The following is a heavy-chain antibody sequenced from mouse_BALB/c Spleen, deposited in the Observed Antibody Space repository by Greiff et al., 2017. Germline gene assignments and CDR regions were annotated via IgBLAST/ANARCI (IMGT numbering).Heavy chain of an antibody. J-gene: IGHJ4*01. Sequence: QVHVKQSGPGLVQPSQSLSITCTVPGFSLTSYGVHWVRQSPGKGLEWLGVIWSGGSTDYIAAFISRLSISQDNSKGQVFFKMNSLQANDTAIYYCARTRGLRSCYAMDYWGQGTSVTVSS. CDR2: IWSGGST. D-gene: IGHD2-4*01. CDR3: ARTRGLRSCYAMDY. V-gene: IGHV2-2*02. CDR1: GFSLTSYG.